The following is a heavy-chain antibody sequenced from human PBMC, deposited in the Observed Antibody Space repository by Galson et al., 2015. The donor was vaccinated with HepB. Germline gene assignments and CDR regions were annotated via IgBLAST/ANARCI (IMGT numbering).Heavy chain of an antibody. Sequence: ETLSLTCTVSGGSIGSDNYYWDWIRQAPGKGLEWIGSIHYSGSTYYSPSLKSRVTISVDTSKNQFSLTLNSVTAADTTVYYCARHGRTNADWFDPWGQGTLVTVSS. CDR1: GGSIGSDNYY. D-gene: IGHD2-8*01. CDR2: IHYSGST. J-gene: IGHJ5*02. V-gene: IGHV4-39*01. CDR3: ARHGRTNADWFDP.